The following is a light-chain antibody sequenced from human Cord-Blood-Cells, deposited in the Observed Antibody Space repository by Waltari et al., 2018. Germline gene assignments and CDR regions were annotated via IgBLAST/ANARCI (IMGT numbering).Light chain of an antibody. CDR1: SSNIGAGYD. CDR3: QSYDSSLSGYV. V-gene: IGLV1-40*01. J-gene: IGLJ1*01. Sequence: QSVLTQPPSVSGAPGQRVTISCTGSSSNIGAGYDVHWYHQLPGTAPKRLIYGNSNRPSGVPDRFSGSKSGTSASLAITGLQAEDEADYYCQSYDSSLSGYVFGTGTKVTVL. CDR2: GNS.